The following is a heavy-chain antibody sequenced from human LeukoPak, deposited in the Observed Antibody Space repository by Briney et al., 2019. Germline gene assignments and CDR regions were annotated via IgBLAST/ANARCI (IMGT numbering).Heavy chain of an antibody. V-gene: IGHV3-23*01. D-gene: IGHD2-21*02. CDR1: GFTFSSYA. CDR3: AKDRAYCGGDCYSHYFDY. CDR2: ISGSGGST. Sequence: GGSLRLSCAASGFTFSSYAMSWVRQAPGKGLEWVSAISGSGGSTNYADSVKGRFTISRDNSKNTLYLQMNSLRAEDTAVYYCAKDRAYCGGDCYSHYFDYWGQGTLVTVSS. J-gene: IGHJ4*02.